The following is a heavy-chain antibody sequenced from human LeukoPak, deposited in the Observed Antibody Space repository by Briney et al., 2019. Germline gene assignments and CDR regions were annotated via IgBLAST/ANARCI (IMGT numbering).Heavy chain of an antibody. Sequence: ASVKVSCKASGYTFTGYYMHWVRQAPGQGLEWMGWINPNSGGTNYAQKFQGRVTITADESTSTAYMELSSLRSEDTAVYYCARVEAAAGSTFDYWGQGTLVTVSS. CDR1: GYTFTGYY. CDR2: INPNSGGT. CDR3: ARVEAAAGSTFDY. J-gene: IGHJ4*02. D-gene: IGHD6-13*01. V-gene: IGHV1-2*02.